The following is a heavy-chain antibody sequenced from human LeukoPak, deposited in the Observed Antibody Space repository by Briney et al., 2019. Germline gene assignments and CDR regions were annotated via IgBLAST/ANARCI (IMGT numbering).Heavy chain of an antibody. D-gene: IGHD1-26*01. CDR2: ISGSGGST. CDR1: GFTFSSYA. CDR3: AKDPRGSCLRGWFDP. V-gene: IGHV3-23*01. J-gene: IGHJ5*02. Sequence: PWGSLRLSCAASGFTFSSYAMSWVRQAPGKGLEWVSAISGSGGSTYYADSVKGRFTISRDNSKNTLYLQMNSLRAEDTAVYYCAKDPRGSCLRGWFDPWGQGTLVTVSS.